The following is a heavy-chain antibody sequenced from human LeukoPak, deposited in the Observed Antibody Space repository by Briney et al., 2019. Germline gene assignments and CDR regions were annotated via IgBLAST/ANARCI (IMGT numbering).Heavy chain of an antibody. CDR3: AREGAAAGLEPDY. CDR1: GFTVSSNY. CDR2: IYSGGST. D-gene: IGHD6-13*01. V-gene: IGHV3-53*01. Sequence: GGSLRLSCAASGFTVSSNYMGWVRQAPGKGLEWVSVIYSGGSTYYADSVKGRFTISRDNSKNTLYLQMNSLRAEDTAVYYCAREGAAAGLEPDYWGQGTLVTVSS. J-gene: IGHJ4*02.